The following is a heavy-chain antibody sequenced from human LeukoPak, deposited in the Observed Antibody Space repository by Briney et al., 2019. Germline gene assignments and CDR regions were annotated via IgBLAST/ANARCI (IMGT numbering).Heavy chain of an antibody. D-gene: IGHD2/OR15-2a*01. CDR3: ARDFLRLRAFDI. J-gene: IGHJ3*02. CDR2: ISSSSSYI. CDR1: GFTFSSYG. V-gene: IGHV3-21*01. Sequence: PGGSLRLSCAASGFTFSSYGMNWVRQAPGKGLEWVSSISSSSSYIYYADSVKGRFTISRDNAKNSLYLQMNSLRAEDTAVYYCARDFLRLRAFDIWGQGTMVTVSS.